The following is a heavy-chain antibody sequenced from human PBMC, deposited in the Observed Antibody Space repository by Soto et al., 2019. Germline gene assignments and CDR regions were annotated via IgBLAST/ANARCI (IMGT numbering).Heavy chain of an antibody. D-gene: IGHD2-21*02. J-gene: IGHJ3*01. CDR2: MSYDGPNE. CDR3: AKCGGDCWRDAFDV. CDR1: GFTFNDYY. V-gene: IGHV3-30*18. Sequence: PGGSLRLSCAASGFTFNDYYMTWIRQAPGKGLEWVAVMSYDGPNEYYADSVKGRFTISRDSSKNTLFLHMDSLRVEDTAIYYCAKCGGDCWRDAFDVWGQGTVVIVSS.